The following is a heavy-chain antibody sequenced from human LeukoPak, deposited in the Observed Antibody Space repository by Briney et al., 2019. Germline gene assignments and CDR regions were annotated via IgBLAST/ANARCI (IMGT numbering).Heavy chain of an antibody. CDR2: INPSGGST. CDR3: AAFGIAAAEDLFDY. V-gene: IGHV1-46*01. Sequence: ASVKVSCRASGYTFTGYYMHWVRQAPGQGLEWMGIINPSGGSTSYAQKFQGRVTMTRDTSTSTVYMELSSLRSEDTAVYYCAAFGIAAAEDLFDYWGQGTLVTVSS. J-gene: IGHJ4*02. D-gene: IGHD6-13*01. CDR1: GYTFTGYY.